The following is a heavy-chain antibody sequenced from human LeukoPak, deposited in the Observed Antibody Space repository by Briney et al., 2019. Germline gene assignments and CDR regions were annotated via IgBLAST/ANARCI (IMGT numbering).Heavy chain of an antibody. J-gene: IGHJ4*02. CDR1: GFTFSSYG. CDR3: ARGGYSRADY. D-gene: IGHD6-13*01. CDR2: ISYDGSNK. Sequence: PGGSLRLSCAASGFTFSSYGMHWVRQAPGKGLEWVAVISYDGSNKYYADSVKGRFTISRDNSKNTLYLQMNSLRAEDTAVYYCARGGYSRADYWGQGTLVTVSS. V-gene: IGHV3-30*03.